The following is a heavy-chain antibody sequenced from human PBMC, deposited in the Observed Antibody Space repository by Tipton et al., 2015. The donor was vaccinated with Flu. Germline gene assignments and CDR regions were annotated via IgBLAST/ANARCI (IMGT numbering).Heavy chain of an antibody. CDR1: GGSINSYY. CDR2: IYSSGST. V-gene: IGHV4-4*07. CDR3: ARGSGSGTYVIFYF. J-gene: IGHJ4*02. D-gene: IGHD3-10*01. Sequence: TLSLTCTVSGGSINSYYWSWIRQSAGKGLEWIGRIYSSGSTNYNPSLKSRVTMSVDTSKNQFSLKMSSVTAADTAVYYCARGSGSGTYVIFYFWGQGTLVTVSS.